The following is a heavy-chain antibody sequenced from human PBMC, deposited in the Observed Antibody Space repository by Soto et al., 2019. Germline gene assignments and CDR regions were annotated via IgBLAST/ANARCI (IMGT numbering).Heavy chain of an antibody. CDR3: ARHDIAAAGTHWFDS. CDR2: IYYSGST. CDR1: GGSISSVSYY. Sequence: LSETLSLTCTVSGGSISSVSYYWGWIRQPPGKRPEWIGTIYYSGSTYYNPSLKNRVTISVDTSKNQFSLKLSSVTAADTAVYYCARHDIAAAGTHWFDSWGQGTLVTVSS. V-gene: IGHV4-39*01. J-gene: IGHJ5*01. D-gene: IGHD6-13*01.